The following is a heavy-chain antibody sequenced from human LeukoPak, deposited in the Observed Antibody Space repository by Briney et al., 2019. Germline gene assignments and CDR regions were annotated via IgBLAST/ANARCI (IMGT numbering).Heavy chain of an antibody. V-gene: IGHV1-18*04. CDR2: ISAYNGNT. D-gene: IGHD6-13*01. Sequence: VASVKVSCKASGYTFTGYYMHWVRQAPGQGLEWMGWISAYNGNTNYAQKLQGRVTMTTDTSTSTAYMELRSLRSDDTAVYYCARGTRFNIAAAGLDYWGQGTLVTVSS. J-gene: IGHJ4*02. CDR1: GYTFTGYY. CDR3: ARGTRFNIAAAGLDY.